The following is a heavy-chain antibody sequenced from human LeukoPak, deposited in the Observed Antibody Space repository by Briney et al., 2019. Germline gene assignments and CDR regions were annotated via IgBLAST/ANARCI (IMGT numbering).Heavy chain of an antibody. Sequence: GGSLRLSCAASGFTFDDYAMHWVRQAPGKGLEWVSGISWNSGSIGYADSVKGRFTISRDNAKNSLYLQMNSLRAEDTALYYCAKGVAAAGNDPFDPWGQGTLVTVSS. D-gene: IGHD6-13*01. CDR3: AKGVAAAGNDPFDP. CDR2: ISWNSGSI. J-gene: IGHJ5*02. CDR1: GFTFDDYA. V-gene: IGHV3-9*01.